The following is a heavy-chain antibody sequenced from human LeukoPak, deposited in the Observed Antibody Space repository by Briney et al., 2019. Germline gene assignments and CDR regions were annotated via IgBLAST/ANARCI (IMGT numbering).Heavy chain of an antibody. J-gene: IGHJ4*02. CDR1: GGSFSGYY. V-gene: IGHV4-34*01. D-gene: IGHD6-13*01. CDR2: ISHSGST. Sequence: SETLSLTCAVYGGSFSGYYWSWIRQPPGKGLEWIGEISHSGSTNYNPSLKSRVTISVDTSKNQFSLKLSSVTAADTAVYYCARRVAAAGTGLDYWGQGTLVTVSS. CDR3: ARRVAAAGTGLDY.